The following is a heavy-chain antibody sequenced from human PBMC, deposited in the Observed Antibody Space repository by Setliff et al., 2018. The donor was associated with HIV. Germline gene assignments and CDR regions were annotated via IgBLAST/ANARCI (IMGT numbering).Heavy chain of an antibody. Sequence: KPSETLSLTCIVSGASISSNTWSWIRQAPGKGLQWIGFIYNSVTTNYNPSLKSRLTISEDTSKNQFSLKLSSVTAADTAVYYCARVARGTIDYWGQGTLVTVSS. CDR1: GASISSNT. CDR2: IYNSVTT. CDR3: ARVARGTIDY. V-gene: IGHV4-59*08. J-gene: IGHJ4*02. D-gene: IGHD5-12*01.